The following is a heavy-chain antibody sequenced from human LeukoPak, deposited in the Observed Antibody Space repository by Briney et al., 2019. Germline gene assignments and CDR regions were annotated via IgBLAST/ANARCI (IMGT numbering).Heavy chain of an antibody. V-gene: IGHV4-59*08. Sequence: SETLSLTCTVSGGSISSYYWSWIQQPPGKGLEWIGNIYYNGNTNYNPSLKSRVTISLDTSKNQFSLNLSSVTAADTAVYYCARREYYFDYWGQGTLVTVSS. CDR3: ARREYYFDY. CDR1: GGSISSYY. J-gene: IGHJ4*02. CDR2: IYYNGNT.